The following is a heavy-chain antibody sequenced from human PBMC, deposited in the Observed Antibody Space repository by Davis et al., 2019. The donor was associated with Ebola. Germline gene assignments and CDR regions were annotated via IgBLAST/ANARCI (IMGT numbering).Heavy chain of an antibody. J-gene: IGHJ6*02. CDR2: ISTDGSTT. V-gene: IGHV3-30*14. CDR1: GSSFHTYT. Sequence: PGGSLRLSCAASGSSFHTYTINWFRQAPGRGLEWLAVISTDGSTTFYADSVKGRFTISRDNSANTLSLQMNSLRADDTATYYCAKDRVPSIWNFNYNGMDVWGQGTTVTISS. D-gene: IGHD1-7*01. CDR3: AKDRVPSIWNFNYNGMDV.